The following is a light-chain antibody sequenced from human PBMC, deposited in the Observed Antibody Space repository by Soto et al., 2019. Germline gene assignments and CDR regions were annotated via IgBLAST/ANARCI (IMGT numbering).Light chain of an antibody. CDR1: QGISSF. V-gene: IGKV1-9*01. CDR3: QQLYIFPLT. Sequence: DIHLTQSPSFLSDSVGDRVTITCRASQGISSFLAWYQQKPGKAPNLLMYAASTLQSGVPSRFSGGESGTEYTLTISSLQPEDSATYYCQQLYIFPLTFGQGTRLEI. CDR2: AAS. J-gene: IGKJ5*01.